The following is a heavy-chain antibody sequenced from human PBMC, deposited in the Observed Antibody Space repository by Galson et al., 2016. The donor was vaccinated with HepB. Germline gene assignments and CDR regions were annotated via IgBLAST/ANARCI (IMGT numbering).Heavy chain of an antibody. D-gene: IGHD6-25*01. J-gene: IGHJ4*02. V-gene: IGHV4-59*01. CDR2: ISYTGST. Sequence: SETLSLTCTVSRGSISSYSWSWLRQPPGEGLEWIGYISYTGSTNYNPSLKSRVTISVDTSKNQFSLKLSPVTAADTAVDYCASGSGGGNFYFDCWGQGILVTVSS. CDR3: ASGSGGGNFYFDC. CDR1: RGSISSYS.